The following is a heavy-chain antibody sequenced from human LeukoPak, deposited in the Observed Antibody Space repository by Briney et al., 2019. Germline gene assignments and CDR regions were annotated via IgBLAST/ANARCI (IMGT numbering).Heavy chain of an antibody. CDR3: AKDKSRYFYGSGSDLATDH. CDR2: ISFDGSNK. V-gene: IGHV3-30*18. Sequence: PGGSLRLSCAASGFTFSSYAMSWVRQAPGKGLEWVAVISFDGSNKYYADSVRGRFTISRDNSKNTLYPHVNSLRVEDTAVYYCAKDKSRYFYGSGSDLATDHWGQGTLVSVSS. D-gene: IGHD3-10*01. J-gene: IGHJ4*02. CDR1: GFTFSSYA.